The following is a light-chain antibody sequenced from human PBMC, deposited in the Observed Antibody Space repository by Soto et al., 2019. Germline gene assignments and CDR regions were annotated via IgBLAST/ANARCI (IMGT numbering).Light chain of an antibody. V-gene: IGKV1-9*01. CDR1: QGIDTS. CDR2: AAS. Sequence: LFDYDGGRVTNNCRASQGIDTSLAGYQQKPGKAPNLLIYAASNCQSGVPSRFSGSGSGTHFTLTISSLQPEDFATYYCQQLHGYPITFGQGTLLEI. J-gene: IGKJ5*01. CDR3: QQLHGYPIT.